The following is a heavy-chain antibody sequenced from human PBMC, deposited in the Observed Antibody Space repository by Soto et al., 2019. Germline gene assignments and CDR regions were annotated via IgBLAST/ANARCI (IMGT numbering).Heavy chain of an antibody. Sequence: DVQLVESGGGLVKPGGSLRLSCAASGLTFSDAWMNWVRQAPGKGLQWVGRIKSKADGGATDYVAAVRGRFIISKDDSINTLYVQMNSLKIEDTWVYYCATRKGDVWGQGTMVTVS. CDR1: GLTFSDAW. CDR3: ATRKGDV. J-gene: IGHJ6*02. V-gene: IGHV3-15*07. CDR2: IKSKADGGAT.